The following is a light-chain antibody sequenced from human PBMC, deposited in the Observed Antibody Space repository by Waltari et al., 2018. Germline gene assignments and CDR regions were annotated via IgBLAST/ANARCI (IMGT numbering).Light chain of an antibody. CDR3: AAWDDSLKV. CDR2: RNN. J-gene: IGLJ1*01. Sequence: QSVLTQPPSASGTPGQRVTISCSGSRSNIGSNYVYWYQPLPGTAPKLLIFRNNQRPSGVPDRFSGSKSGTSASLAISGLRSEDEADYYCAAWDDSLKVFGTGTKVTVL. V-gene: IGLV1-47*01. CDR1: RSNIGSNY.